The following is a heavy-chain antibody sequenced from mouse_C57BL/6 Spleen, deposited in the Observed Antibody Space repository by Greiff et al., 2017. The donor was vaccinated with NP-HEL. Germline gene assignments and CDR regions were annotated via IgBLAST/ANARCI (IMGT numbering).Heavy chain of an antibody. D-gene: IGHD1-1*01. CDR1: GYTFTDYY. CDR2: INPNNGGT. Sequence: EVQLQQSGPELVKPGASVKISCKASGYTFTDYYMNWVKQSHGKSLEWIGDINPNNGGTSYNQKFKGKATLTVDKSSSTAYMELRSLTSEDSAVYYCASPAITTVDYWYFDVWGTGTTVTVSS. V-gene: IGHV1-26*01. CDR3: ASPAITTVDYWYFDV. J-gene: IGHJ1*03.